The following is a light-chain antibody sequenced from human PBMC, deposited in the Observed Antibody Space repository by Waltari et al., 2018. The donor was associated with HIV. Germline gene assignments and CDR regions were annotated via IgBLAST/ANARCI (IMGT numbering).Light chain of an antibody. Sequence: EIVMTQSPATLSVSPGERATVSCRASQTVSSSLAWYQQKPGQAPRLLIYGASTRATGIAARFRGSGSGTEFALTISSLQSEDFAVYYCQQYNDWPLTFGGGTRVEIK. CDR1: QTVSSS. CDR3: QQYNDWPLT. J-gene: IGKJ4*01. V-gene: IGKV3-15*01. CDR2: GAS.